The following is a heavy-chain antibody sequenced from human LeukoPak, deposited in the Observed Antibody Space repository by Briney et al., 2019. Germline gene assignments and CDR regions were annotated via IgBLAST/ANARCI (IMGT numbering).Heavy chain of an antibody. CDR1: GYSISSSNW. D-gene: IGHD6-13*01. Sequence: SDTLSLTCAVSGYSISSSNWWGWIRQPPGKGLEWIGYIYYSGSTNYNPSLKSRVTISVDTSKNQFSLKLSSVTAADTAVYYCARVASSAAGSYFDYWGQGTLVTVSS. CDR2: IYYSGST. V-gene: IGHV4-28*03. CDR3: ARVASSAAGSYFDY. J-gene: IGHJ4*02.